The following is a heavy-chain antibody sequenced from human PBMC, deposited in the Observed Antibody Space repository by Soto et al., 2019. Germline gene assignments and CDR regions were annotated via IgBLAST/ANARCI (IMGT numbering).Heavy chain of an antibody. CDR2: IIPIFGTA. CDR3: ADVRYFDLKGYYGMDV. Sequence: QVQLVQSGAEVKKPGSSVKVSCKASGGTFSSYAISWVRQAPGQGLEWMGGIIPIFGTANYAQKFQSRVTITADESTSTAYMELSSLRSEDTAVYYCADVRYFDLKGYYGMDVWGQGTTVTVSS. J-gene: IGHJ6*02. D-gene: IGHD3-9*01. CDR1: GGTFSSYA. V-gene: IGHV1-69*01.